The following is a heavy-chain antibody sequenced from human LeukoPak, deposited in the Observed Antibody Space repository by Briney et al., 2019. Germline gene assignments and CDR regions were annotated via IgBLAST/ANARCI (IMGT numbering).Heavy chain of an antibody. J-gene: IGHJ6*03. D-gene: IGHD1-7*01. CDR1: GYTFTSYD. Sequence: ASVKVSCKASGYTFTSYDINWVRHATRPGLEWMGWMNPNSGNTGYAQKFQGRVTMTRNTSISTAYMELSSLRSEDTAVYYCARVGWGWNYVGYYYYMDVWGKGTTVTVSS. CDR3: ARVGWGWNYVGYYYYMDV. CDR2: MNPNSGNT. V-gene: IGHV1-8*01.